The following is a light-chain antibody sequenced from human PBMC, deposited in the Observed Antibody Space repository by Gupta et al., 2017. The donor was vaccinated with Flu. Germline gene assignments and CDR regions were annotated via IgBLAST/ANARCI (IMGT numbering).Light chain of an antibody. J-gene: IGLJ3*02. CDR3: NSRDSTGNHLL. V-gene: IGLV3-19*01. CDR2: GEN. Sequence: SSELTQDPAVSVALGQTVRITCRGDSLRTYYANWYPQKPGQAPLLVIYGENDRPSGIPDRFSGSVSGNTASLTITGAQAEDEADYYCNSRDSTGNHLLFGGGTKLTVL. CDR1: SLRTYY.